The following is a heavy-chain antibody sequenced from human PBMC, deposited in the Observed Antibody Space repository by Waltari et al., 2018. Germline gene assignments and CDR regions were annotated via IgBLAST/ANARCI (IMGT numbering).Heavy chain of an antibody. CDR3: ARDKIWFMGYFDY. V-gene: IGHV3-30-3*01. CDR1: GFPFSSYS. Sequence: QVQLVESGGGGVQPGSSLRLSCPASGFPFSSYSTHWVRQAPGKGLEWVAVISYDGSNKYYADSVKGRFTISRDNSKNTLYLQMNSLRAEDTAVYYCARDKIWFMGYFDYWGQGTLVTVSS. J-gene: IGHJ4*02. CDR2: ISYDGSNK. D-gene: IGHD3-10*01.